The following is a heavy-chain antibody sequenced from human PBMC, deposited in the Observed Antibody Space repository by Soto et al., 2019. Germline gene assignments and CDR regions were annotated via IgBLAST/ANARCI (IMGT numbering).Heavy chain of an antibody. CDR2: IFYSGTT. CDR3: TRVRGHAFDI. CDR1: GGSINTDDYY. J-gene: IGHJ3*02. D-gene: IGHD3-10*01. V-gene: IGHV4-31*03. Sequence: QVQLQESGPGLVKPSQTLSLNCSVSGGSINTDDYYWSWIRQHAGQGLEWIGYIFYSGTTYYNPYLTSRISISLDTSKHQFSLDMSSVTAADTAMYYCTRVRGHAFDIRGQGTMVTVSS.